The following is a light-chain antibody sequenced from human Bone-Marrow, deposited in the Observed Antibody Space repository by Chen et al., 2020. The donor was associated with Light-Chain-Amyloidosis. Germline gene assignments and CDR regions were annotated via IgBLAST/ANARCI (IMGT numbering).Light chain of an antibody. Sequence: QSVLTQPPSASGTPGQTFTISCSGTSSNIVSNTVHWYQQVPGAAPRLLIYTNERRPSGVPSRFSGSKSGSSASLAISGLQSEDEADYYCAAWDDSLGGPYVFGTGTKVTVL. CDR1: SSNIVSNT. CDR2: TNE. J-gene: IGLJ1*01. CDR3: AAWDDSLGGPYV. V-gene: IGLV1-44*01.